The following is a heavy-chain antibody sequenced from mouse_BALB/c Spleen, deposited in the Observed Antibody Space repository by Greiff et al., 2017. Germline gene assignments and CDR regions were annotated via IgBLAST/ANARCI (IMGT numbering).Heavy chain of an antibody. CDR2: ICPGGGYT. CDR3: TRDNYGYFDV. J-gene: IGHJ1*01. V-gene: IGHV1-63*01. Sequence: VQLLQSGAELVRPAPSVKISCTASGYTFTNYWLCWVKQRPGHGLEWIGDICPGGGYTNYNEKFKSKATLTVDKSSSTAYMQLSGLTSEDSAVYCGTRDNYGYFDVWGEGTTVTVSS. CDR1: GYTFTNYW.